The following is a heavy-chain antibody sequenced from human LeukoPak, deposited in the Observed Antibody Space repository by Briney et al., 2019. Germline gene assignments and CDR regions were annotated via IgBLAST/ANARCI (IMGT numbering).Heavy chain of an antibody. CDR2: ISGSGGST. CDR3: AKDSLSGYYDY. CDR1: GFTFGDYA. J-gene: IGHJ4*02. Sequence: GGSLRLSYTASGFTFGDYAMSWFRQAPGKGLEWVSAISGSGGSTYYADSVKGRFTISRDNSKNTLYLQMNSLRAEDTAVYYCAKDSLSGYYDYWGQGTLVTVSS. D-gene: IGHD3-22*01. V-gene: IGHV3-23*01.